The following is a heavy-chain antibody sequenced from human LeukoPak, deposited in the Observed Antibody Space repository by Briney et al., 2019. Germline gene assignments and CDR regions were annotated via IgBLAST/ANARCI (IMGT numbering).Heavy chain of an antibody. CDR3: ARGRTSRYYYYGMDV. V-gene: IGHV3-48*03. D-gene: IGHD2-2*01. J-gene: IGHJ6*02. Sequence: GGSLRLSCAASGFTFSIYEMSRVRQAPGKGLEWLSYMSSRGSTISYADSVKGRFTISRDNAKNSLFLQMNSLRAEDTAVYYCARGRTSRYYYYGMDVWGQGTTVTVSS. CDR1: GFTFSIYE. CDR2: MSSRGSTI.